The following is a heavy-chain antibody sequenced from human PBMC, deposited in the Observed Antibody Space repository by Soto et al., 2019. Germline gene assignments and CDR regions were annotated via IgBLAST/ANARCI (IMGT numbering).Heavy chain of an antibody. CDR3: VREDDTTGYYIWFDP. CDR2: FVPVFGSA. J-gene: IGHJ5*02. CDR1: GATFNTIT. D-gene: IGHD3-22*01. V-gene: IGHV1-69*01. Sequence: QVQLVQSGADVKKPGSSVRVSCQASGATFNTITINWVRQAPGQGLEWMGGFVPVFGSATYAQQFRGRLTISADASTRTFYMQLRELKSEDTALYFCVREDDTTGYYIWFDPWGPGTLVTVSS.